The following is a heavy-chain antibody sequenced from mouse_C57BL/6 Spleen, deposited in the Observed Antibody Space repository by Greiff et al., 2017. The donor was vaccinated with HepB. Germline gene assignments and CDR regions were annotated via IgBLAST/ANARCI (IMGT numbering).Heavy chain of an antibody. CDR1: GYTFNSYW. Sequence: QVQLQQPGAELVKPGASVKLSCKASGYTFNSYWMHWVKQRPGRGLEWIGRIDPNRGGTKYNEKFKSKATLTVDKPSSTAYMQLSSLTSEDSAVYYCARDDYYDYDEEAAMDYWGQGTSVTVSS. J-gene: IGHJ4*01. D-gene: IGHD2-4*01. V-gene: IGHV1-72*01. CDR3: ARDDYYDYDEEAAMDY. CDR2: IDPNRGGT.